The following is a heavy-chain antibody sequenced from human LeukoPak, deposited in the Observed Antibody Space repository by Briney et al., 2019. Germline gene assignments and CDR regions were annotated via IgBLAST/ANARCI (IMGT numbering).Heavy chain of an antibody. V-gene: IGHV3-48*01. Sequence: GGSLRLSCAASGLTFSSYSMNWVRQAPGKGLEWVSYISSSSSTIYYADSVKGRFTISRDNAKSSLYLQMNSLRAEDTAVYYCARVVGAIAFDYWGQGTLVTVSS. D-gene: IGHD1-26*01. CDR2: ISSSSSTI. CDR3: ARVVGAIAFDY. CDR1: GLTFSSYS. J-gene: IGHJ4*02.